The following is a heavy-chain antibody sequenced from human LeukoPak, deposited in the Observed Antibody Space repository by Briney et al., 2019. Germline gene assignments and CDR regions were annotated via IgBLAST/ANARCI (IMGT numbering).Heavy chain of an antibody. CDR3: ARHLSDITSSPNY. J-gene: IGHJ4*02. CDR1: GYSFSSYW. D-gene: IGHD2-2*01. CDR2: IYPRDSRT. V-gene: IGHV5-51*01. Sequence: GESLKISCKGSGYSFSSYWIAWVRQMAGKGLEWMGVIYPRDSRTTYITSFQDQVTISADNSISPAYQQWTSLKASDTAMYYCARHLSDITSSPNYWGPGTLVTVSS.